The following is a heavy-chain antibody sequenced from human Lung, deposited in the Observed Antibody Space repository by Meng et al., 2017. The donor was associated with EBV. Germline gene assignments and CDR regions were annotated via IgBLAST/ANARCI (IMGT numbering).Heavy chain of an antibody. J-gene: IGHJ4*02. CDR2: IYYSGNP. Sequence: QLHLQASGLVLVKPPQTLSLTCSVSGESINIRDYYWSWIRQPPGKGLEWIGYIYYSGNPYYNPSLKSRVTMSVDTSKTQFSLKLSSVTAADTAVYYCAREWCSGGSCYPDYWGQGTLVTVSS. CDR1: GESINIRDYY. CDR3: AREWCSGGSCYPDY. V-gene: IGHV4-30-4*01. D-gene: IGHD2-15*01.